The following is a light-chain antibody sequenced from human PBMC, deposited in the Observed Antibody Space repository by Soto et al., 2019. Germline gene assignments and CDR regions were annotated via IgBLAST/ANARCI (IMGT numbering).Light chain of an antibody. CDR3: QQSYSTPWT. Sequence: DIHMTESPSSMSASVGDRFTITCRASQSISSYLNWYQQKPGKAPKLLIYAASSLQSGVPSRFSCSGSGTDFTLTISSLQPEDFATYYCQQSYSTPWTFGQGTKVDIK. CDR1: QSISSY. J-gene: IGKJ1*01. V-gene: IGKV1-39*01. CDR2: AAS.